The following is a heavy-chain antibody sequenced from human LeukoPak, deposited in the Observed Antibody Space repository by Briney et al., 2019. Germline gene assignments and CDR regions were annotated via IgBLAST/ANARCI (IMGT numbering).Heavy chain of an antibody. D-gene: IGHD2-2*01. Sequence: PSETLSLTCTVPGGSLSSYYWSSIRQPAGKGLEWIGRIYTSGSTNYNPSLKSRVTMSIDTSRNQFSLKLSSGTAADTAVYYCARARDCSSTSCSPGDYFDYWGQGTLVTVSS. V-gene: IGHV4-4*07. CDR2: IYTSGST. J-gene: IGHJ4*01. CDR3: ARARDCSSTSCSPGDYFDY. CDR1: GGSLSSYY.